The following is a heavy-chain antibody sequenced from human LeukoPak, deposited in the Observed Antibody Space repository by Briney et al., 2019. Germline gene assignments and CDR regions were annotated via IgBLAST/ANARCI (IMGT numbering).Heavy chain of an antibody. V-gene: IGHV3-48*01. CDR3: ARDSGSYSTYYYFYMDV. CDR1: GFTFNSYG. CDR2: ISSTSTTI. D-gene: IGHD1-26*01. Sequence: GGSLRLSCTASGFTFNSYGMNWVRQAPGKGLEWVSYISSTSTTIYYADSVKGRFTISRDNVKKSLYLHMNSLRAEDSAVYYCARDSGSYSTYYYFYMDVWGKGTTLTVSS. J-gene: IGHJ6*03.